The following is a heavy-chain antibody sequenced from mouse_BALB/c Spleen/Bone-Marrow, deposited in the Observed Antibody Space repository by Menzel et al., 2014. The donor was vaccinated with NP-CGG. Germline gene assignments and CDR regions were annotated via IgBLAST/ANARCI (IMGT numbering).Heavy chain of an antibody. CDR3: ASRGDYSYSMDY. CDR2: IYPGDGDT. J-gene: IGHJ4*01. V-gene: IGHV1-80*01. Sequence: QVQLKDSGAELVRPGSSVKISCKASGYAFSNYWMNWMKQRPGQGLEWIGQIYPGDGDTNYNGEFKGKATLTADKSSNTAYMQPSSLTSEDSAVYFCASRGDYSYSMDYWGQGTSVTVSS. CDR1: GYAFSNYW. D-gene: IGHD1-1*01.